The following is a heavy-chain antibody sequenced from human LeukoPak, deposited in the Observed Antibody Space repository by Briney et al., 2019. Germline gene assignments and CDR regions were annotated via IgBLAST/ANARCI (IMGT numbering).Heavy chain of an antibody. CDR1: GFTFSSYS. Sequence: PGGSLRLSCAASGFTFSSYSMNWVRQAPGKGLEWVSYISSSSSTIYYADSVKGRFTISRDNAKNSLYLQMNSLRAEDTAVYYCASEGSSLDDYYYYYYMDVWGKGTTVTVSS. CDR3: ASEGSSLDDYYYYYYMDV. J-gene: IGHJ6*03. CDR2: ISSSSSTI. V-gene: IGHV3-48*01. D-gene: IGHD6-6*01.